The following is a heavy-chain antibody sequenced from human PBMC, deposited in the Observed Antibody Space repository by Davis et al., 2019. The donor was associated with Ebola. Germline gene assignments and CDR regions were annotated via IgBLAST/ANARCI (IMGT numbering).Heavy chain of an antibody. J-gene: IGHJ4*02. V-gene: IGHV3-21*01. CDR1: GFAFNSYT. CDR2: ISPTSAHI. D-gene: IGHD1-14*01. CDR3: GRPDRSIRATPGF. Sequence: GESLKISCAASGFAFNSYTMNWVRQAPGKGLEWVSSISPTSAHIYSAVSLKGRFTISRDNAKNSLYLQMNSLRAEDSAVYYCGRPDRSIRATPGFWGQGALVTVSS.